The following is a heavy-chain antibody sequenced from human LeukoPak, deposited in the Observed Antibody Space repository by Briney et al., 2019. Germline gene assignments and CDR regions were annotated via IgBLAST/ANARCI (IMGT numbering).Heavy chain of an antibody. V-gene: IGHV3-30*18. Sequence: GGSLRLSCAASGFTFSSYGMHWVRQAPGKGLEWVAVISYDGSNKYYADSVKGRFTISRENSKNTLYLQMNSLRAEDTAVYYCAKDRQKVAATGLNDYWGQGTLVTVSS. CDR2: ISYDGSNK. CDR3: AKDRQKVAATGLNDY. D-gene: IGHD2-15*01. CDR1: GFTFSSYG. J-gene: IGHJ4*02.